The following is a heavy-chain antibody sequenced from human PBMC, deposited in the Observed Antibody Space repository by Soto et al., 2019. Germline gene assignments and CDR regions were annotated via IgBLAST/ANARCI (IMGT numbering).Heavy chain of an antibody. CDR3: AKEGRFGSSWPAGDS. CDR1: GFTFSSHP. J-gene: IGHJ5*01. Sequence: EVHRLESGGGLVQTGGSLRLACAASGFTFSSHPMNWVRQAPGKGLEWVSGISGSGTGTYYAASVKGRFTISRDNSEEAVYLQMSSRAAEETAGYYCAKEGRFGSSWPAGDSWGQGTLVTVSS. D-gene: IGHD6-13*01. CDR2: ISGSGTGT. V-gene: IGHV3-23*01.